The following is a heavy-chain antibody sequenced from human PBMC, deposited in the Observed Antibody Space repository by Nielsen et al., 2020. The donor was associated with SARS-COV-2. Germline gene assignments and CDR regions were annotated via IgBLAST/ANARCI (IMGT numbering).Heavy chain of an antibody. CDR2: IYYSGST. J-gene: IGHJ4*02. CDR1: GGSISSSSYY. D-gene: IGHD3-3*01. Sequence: SETLSLTCTVSGGSISSSSYYWGWIRRPPGKGLEWIGSIYYSGSTYYNPSLKSRVTISVDTSKNQFSLKLSSVTAADTAVYYCARGLRFLEWLPIDYWGQGTLVTVSS. CDR3: ARGLRFLEWLPIDY. V-gene: IGHV4-39*01.